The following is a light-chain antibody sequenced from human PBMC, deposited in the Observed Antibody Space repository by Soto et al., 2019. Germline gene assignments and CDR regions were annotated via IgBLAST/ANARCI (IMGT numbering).Light chain of an antibody. CDR1: QSVSSN. V-gene: IGKV3-15*01. CDR2: GAS. J-gene: IGKJ2*01. CDR3: QQYNNWPPMYT. Sequence: ERVMIESPATLSMYTGEIATLACRASQSVSSNSAWYQQKPGQAPRLLIYGASTRATGIPARFSGSGSGTEFTLTISSLQSEDIAVYYCQQYNNWPPMYTFGQGT.